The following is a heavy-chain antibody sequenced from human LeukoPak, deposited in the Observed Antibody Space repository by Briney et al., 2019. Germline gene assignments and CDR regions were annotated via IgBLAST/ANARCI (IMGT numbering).Heavy chain of an antibody. CDR3: AVLMGHYGIDV. CDR1: GGSLSGNY. Sequence: SETLSLTCAVHGGSLSGNYWNWIRQTPGKGPEWLGDINYDGHTNYNPSLESRLTISVDSSKNQFALTLRSVTAADAAVYYCAVLMGHYGIDVWGQGTTVTVSS. D-gene: IGHD3-9*01. J-gene: IGHJ6*02. V-gene: IGHV4-34*01. CDR2: INYDGHT.